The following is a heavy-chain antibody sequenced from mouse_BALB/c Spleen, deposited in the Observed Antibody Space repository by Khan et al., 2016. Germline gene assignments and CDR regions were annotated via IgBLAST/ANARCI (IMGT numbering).Heavy chain of an antibody. V-gene: IGHV1-37*01. Sequence: VQLQQSGPELVKPGASVKISCKASGYSFTGYFMNWVKQSHGKSLEWIGRIIPYNGDTFSNQKFRGKATLTVDTSSSTAHMELLSLTSEYSSVYDCVRPHYYGSSYGAMDYWGQGTSVTVSS. J-gene: IGHJ4*01. CDR3: VRPHYYGSSYGAMDY. CDR1: GYSFTGYF. D-gene: IGHD1-1*01. CDR2: IIPYNGDT.